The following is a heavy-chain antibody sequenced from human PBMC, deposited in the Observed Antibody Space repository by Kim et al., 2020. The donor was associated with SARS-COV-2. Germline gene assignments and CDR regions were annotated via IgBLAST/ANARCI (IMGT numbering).Heavy chain of an antibody. CDR2: IIPILGIA. J-gene: IGHJ3*02. V-gene: IGHV1-69*04. CDR3: ATPGGVLWFGESSGAFDI. CDR1: GGTFSSYA. D-gene: IGHD3-10*01. Sequence: SVKVSCKASGGTFSSYAISWVRQAPGQGLEWMGRIIPILGIANYAQKFQGRVTITADKSTSTAYMELSSLRSEDTAVYYCATPGGVLWFGESSGAFDIWGQGTMVTVSS.